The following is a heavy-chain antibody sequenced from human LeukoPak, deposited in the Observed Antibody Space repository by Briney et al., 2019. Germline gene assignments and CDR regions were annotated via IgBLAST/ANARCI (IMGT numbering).Heavy chain of an antibody. J-gene: IGHJ4*02. CDR3: ARGRGVRGSLDY. D-gene: IGHD3-10*01. CDR1: GGSFSGYY. CDR2: INHSGST. Sequence: SGTLSLTCAVYGGSFSGYYWSWIRQPPGKGLEWIGEINHSGSTNYNPSLKSRVTISVDTSKNQFSLKLSSVTAADTAVYYCARGRGVRGSLDYWGQGTLVTVSS. V-gene: IGHV4-34*01.